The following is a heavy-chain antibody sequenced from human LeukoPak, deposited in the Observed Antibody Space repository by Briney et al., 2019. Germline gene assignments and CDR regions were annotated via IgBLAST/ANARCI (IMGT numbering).Heavy chain of an antibody. D-gene: IGHD6-6*01. Sequence: PSETLSLTCAVYGGSFSGYYWSWIRQPPGKGLEWIGEINHSGSTNYNPSLKSRVTISVDTSKNQFSLNLSSVTAADTAVYYCARAVILARQLDYWGQGTLVTVSS. J-gene: IGHJ4*02. CDR1: GGSFSGYY. CDR2: INHSGST. V-gene: IGHV4-34*01. CDR3: ARAVILARQLDY.